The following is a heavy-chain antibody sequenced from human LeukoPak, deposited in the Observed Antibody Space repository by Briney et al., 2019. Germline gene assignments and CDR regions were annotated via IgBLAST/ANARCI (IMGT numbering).Heavy chain of an antibody. J-gene: IGHJ4*02. CDR2: ISFSTSTI. D-gene: IGHD5-18*01. V-gene: IGHV3-48*01. CDR1: GFTFSTYS. CDR3: AKDRGYSYGYFDY. Sequence: PGGSLRLSCVASGFTFSTYSMNWVRQAPGKGLEWVSYISFSTSTIYYADSVKGRFTISRDNAKNALYLQMNSLRAEDTAVYYCAKDRGYSYGYFDYWGQGTLVTVSS.